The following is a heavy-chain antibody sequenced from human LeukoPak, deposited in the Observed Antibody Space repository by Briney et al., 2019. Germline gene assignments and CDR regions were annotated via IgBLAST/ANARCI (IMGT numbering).Heavy chain of an antibody. CDR1: GYTFTGYY. D-gene: IGHD3-10*01. J-gene: IGHJ1*01. CDR3: ARGGWFGARSFQH. CDR2: INPSGGST. Sequence: ASVKVSCKASGYTFTGYYMHWVRQAPGQGLEWMGIINPSGGSTSYAQKFQGRVTMTRDMSTSTVYMELSSLRSEDTAVYYCARGGWFGARSFQHWGQGTLVTVSS. V-gene: IGHV1-46*01.